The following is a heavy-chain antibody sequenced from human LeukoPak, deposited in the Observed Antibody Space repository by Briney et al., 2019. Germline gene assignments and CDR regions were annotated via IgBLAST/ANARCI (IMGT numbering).Heavy chain of an antibody. CDR2: ISYDGSNK. D-gene: IGHD2-15*01. J-gene: IGHJ4*02. V-gene: IGHV3-30*18. CDR1: GLTFSSYG. CDR3: AKEQGEDCSGGSCYAYYFDY. Sequence: GRSLRLSCAASGLTFSSYGMNWVRQAPGKGLEGVAVISYDGSNKYYADSVKGRFTISRDNSKNTLYLQMNSLRAEDTAVYYCAKEQGEDCSGGSCYAYYFDYWGQGTLVTVSS.